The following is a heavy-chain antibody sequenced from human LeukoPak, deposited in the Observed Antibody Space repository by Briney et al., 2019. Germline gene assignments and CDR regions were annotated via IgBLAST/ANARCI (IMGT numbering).Heavy chain of an antibody. CDR2: IYTSGST. V-gene: IGHV4-4*09. J-gene: IGHJ3*02. Sequence: SETLSLTCTVSGGPIIGYYWTWIRQPPGKRLEWIGYIYTSGSTNYNPSLKSRVTISVDMSKNQFSLQLSSVTAADTAVYYCARQSCSSTSCPHRNVFDIWGQGTMVTVSP. CDR3: ARQSCSSTSCPHRNVFDI. CDR1: GGPIIGYY. D-gene: IGHD2-2*01.